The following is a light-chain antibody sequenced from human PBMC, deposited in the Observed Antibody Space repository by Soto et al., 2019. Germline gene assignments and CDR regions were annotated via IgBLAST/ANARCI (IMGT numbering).Light chain of an antibody. J-gene: IGKJ5*01. CDR2: GAS. Sequence: ETVMTQSPATLSLSPGERATLSCRASQSVDSYLAWYQQKPGQAPRLLIYGASSRATGIPDRFSGSGSGTDFTLTISRLEPEDFAVYYCQQYGSSSTFGQGTRLEIK. CDR3: QQYGSSST. V-gene: IGKV3-20*01. CDR1: QSVDSY.